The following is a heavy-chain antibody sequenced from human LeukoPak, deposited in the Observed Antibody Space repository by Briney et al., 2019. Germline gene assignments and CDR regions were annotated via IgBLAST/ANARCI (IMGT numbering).Heavy chain of an antibody. CDR2: IHSRGDNT. J-gene: IGHJ6*03. CDR1: GFSFNSFG. D-gene: IGHD3-10*01. V-gene: IGHV3-23*01. CDR3: ARQILRGSYFYYLDV. Sequence: GGSLRLSCAASGFSFNSFGMSWVRQTPGKGLEWVSSIHSRGDNTHYADSLEGRFTISRDTWKNTVYLQMYRLRVEDTATYYCARQILRGSYFYYLDVWGTGTPVTVSS.